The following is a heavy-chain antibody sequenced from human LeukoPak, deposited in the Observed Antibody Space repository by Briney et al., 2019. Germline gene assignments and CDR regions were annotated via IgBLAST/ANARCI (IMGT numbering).Heavy chain of an antibody. Sequence: GGSLRLSCAASGFTFSNAWMSWVRQAPGKGLEWVGRIKSKTDGGTTDYAAPVKGRFTISRDDSKNTLYLQMNSLKTEDTAVYYCTTGPRPTYYCDSSGYYGDYWGQGTLVTVSS. J-gene: IGHJ4*02. CDR1: GFTFSNAW. CDR3: TTGPRPTYYCDSSGYYGDY. D-gene: IGHD3-22*01. V-gene: IGHV3-15*01. CDR2: IKSKTDGGTT.